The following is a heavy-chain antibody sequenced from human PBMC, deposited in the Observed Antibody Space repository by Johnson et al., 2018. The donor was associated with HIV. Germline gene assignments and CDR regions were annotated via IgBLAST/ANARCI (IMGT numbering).Heavy chain of an antibody. CDR3: AKLAIDYRGAWYGLTFDI. CDR2: ISYDGGHK. D-gene: IGHD6-19*01. J-gene: IGHJ3*02. V-gene: IGHV3-30-3*02. Sequence: QVQLVESGGGVVQPGRSLSLSCVGSGFNFSHYALHWVRQAPGKGLEWVAVISYDGGHKYYADSVKGRFTISRDNSKNTLYLQMNSLRAEDSAVYYCAKLAIDYRGAWYGLTFDIWGQGTMVTVSS. CDR1: GFNFSHYA.